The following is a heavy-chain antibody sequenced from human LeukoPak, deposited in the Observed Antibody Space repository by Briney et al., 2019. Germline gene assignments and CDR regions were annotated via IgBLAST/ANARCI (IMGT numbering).Heavy chain of an antibody. CDR3: AKAGGTMIVVVDGMDV. CDR1: GFTFSSYA. Sequence: GGSLRLSRVASGFTFSSYAMSWVRQAPGKGLEWVSAISGSGGSTYYADSVKGRFTISRDNSKSTLYLQMNSLRAEDTAVYYCAKAGGTMIVVVDGMDVWGQGTTVTVSS. V-gene: IGHV3-23*01. CDR2: ISGSGGST. D-gene: IGHD3-22*01. J-gene: IGHJ6*02.